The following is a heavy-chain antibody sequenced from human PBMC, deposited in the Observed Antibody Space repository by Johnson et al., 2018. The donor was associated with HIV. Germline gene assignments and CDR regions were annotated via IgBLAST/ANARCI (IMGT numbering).Heavy chain of an antibody. CDR3: AKDTLLESGFDI. J-gene: IGHJ3*02. D-gene: IGHD3-3*02. CDR2: ISWNSGSI. Sequence: VQLVESGGGSVKPGESLKISCEASGFSFTNAWMNWVRQGPGKGLEWVSGISWNSGSIGYADSVKGRFTISRDNAKNSLYLQMNSLRAEDTALYYCAKDTLLESGFDIWGQGTMVTVSS. V-gene: IGHV3-9*01. CDR1: GFSFTNAW.